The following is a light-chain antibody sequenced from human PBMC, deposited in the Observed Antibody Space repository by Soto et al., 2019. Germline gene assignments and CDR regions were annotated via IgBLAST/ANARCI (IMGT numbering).Light chain of an antibody. CDR1: QTLSRY. J-gene: IGKJ1*01. Sequence: TESRASVSLVSGEAATLSCRASQTLSRYLCWDQLKPCQAPRLFIDDSSNMDTGIPARLSGSGSGTDFTLTISSLEPEDLAVYYCQQRSNWSWTFGQGTKVDIK. V-gene: IGKV3-11*01. CDR3: QQRSNWSWT. CDR2: DSS.